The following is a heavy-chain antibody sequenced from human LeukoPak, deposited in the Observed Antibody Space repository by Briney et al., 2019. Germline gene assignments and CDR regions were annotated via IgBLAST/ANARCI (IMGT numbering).Heavy chain of an antibody. CDR2: IYYSGST. CDR3: AREGTMIPGAFDI. J-gene: IGHJ3*02. D-gene: IGHD3-22*01. Sequence: SETLSLTCTVSGGSISSYYWSWIRQPPGKGLEWIGYIYYSGSTNYNPSLKSRVTMSVDTSKNQFSLKLSSVTAADTAVYYCAREGTMIPGAFDIWGQGTMVTVSS. CDR1: GGSISSYY. V-gene: IGHV4-59*12.